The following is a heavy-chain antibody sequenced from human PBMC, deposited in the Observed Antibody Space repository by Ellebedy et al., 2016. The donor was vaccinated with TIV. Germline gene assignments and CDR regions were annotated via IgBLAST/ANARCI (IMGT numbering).Heavy chain of an antibody. CDR1: GFTFSSYD. CDR3: ARGPPRYCSSTSCLYYFDY. D-gene: IGHD2-2*01. J-gene: IGHJ4*02. Sequence: GGSLRLXXAASGFTFSSYDMHWVRQATGKGLEWVSAIGTAGDTYYPGSVKGRFTISRENAKNSLYLQMNSLRAGDTAVYYCARGPPRYCSSTSCLYYFDYWGQGTLVTVSS. CDR2: IGTAGDT. V-gene: IGHV3-13*04.